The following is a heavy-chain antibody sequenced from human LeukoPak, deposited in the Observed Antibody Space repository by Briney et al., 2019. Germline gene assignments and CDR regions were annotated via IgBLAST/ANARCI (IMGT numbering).Heavy chain of an antibody. D-gene: IGHD2-21*02. CDR3: AKDGSVTRYNWFDP. Sequence: GGSLRLSCAASGFTFSNHAMSWVRQAPGKGLEWVSGISGGGDTTYYADSVKGRFTISRDSSKNTLYLQMSSLRAEDTAVYYCAKDGSVTRYNWFDPWGQGTLVTVSS. CDR1: GFTFSNHA. J-gene: IGHJ5*02. CDR2: ISGGGDTT. V-gene: IGHV3-23*01.